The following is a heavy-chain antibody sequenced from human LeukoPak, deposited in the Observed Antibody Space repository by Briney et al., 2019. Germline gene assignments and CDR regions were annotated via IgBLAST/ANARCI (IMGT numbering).Heavy chain of an antibody. Sequence: PSESLSLTCTVSGGSISSYYCNWIRLPPGKGLEWIGYSYYSGSTNYNPSLKSRVTISVDTYKKQFSLRVSSVTAADTAVYYCARERTDYYGSGSPARADAFDIWGQGTMVTVSS. V-gene: IGHV4-59*01. CDR2: SYYSGST. J-gene: IGHJ3*02. CDR3: ARERTDYYGSGSPARADAFDI. CDR1: GGSISSYY. D-gene: IGHD3-10*01.